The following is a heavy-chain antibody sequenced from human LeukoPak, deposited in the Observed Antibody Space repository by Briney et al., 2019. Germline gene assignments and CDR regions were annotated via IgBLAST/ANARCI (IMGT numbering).Heavy chain of an antibody. CDR2: FDSTGAYT. Sequence: GESLRLSCAASGFIFSNYAMSWVRQAPGKGLEWVSAFDSTGAYTWYADSVKGRFTISKDSSKTILYLQMNSLRAEDAAVYFCAKGSAAGRPYYFDYWGQGTLVTVSS. V-gene: IGHV3-23*01. D-gene: IGHD6-25*01. CDR3: AKGSAAGRPYYFDY. CDR1: GFIFSNYA. J-gene: IGHJ4*02.